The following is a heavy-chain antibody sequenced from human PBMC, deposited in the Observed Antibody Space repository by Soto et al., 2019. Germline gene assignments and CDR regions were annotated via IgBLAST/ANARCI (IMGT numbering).Heavy chain of an antibody. Sequence: GGSLRLSCAASGFTFSSYSMNWVRQAPGKGLEWVSSISSSSYIYYADSVKGRFTISRDNAKNSLYLQMNSLRAEDTAVYYCARIELGRSLYNWFDPWGQGTLVTVSS. J-gene: IGHJ5*02. CDR1: GFTFSSYS. D-gene: IGHD1-7*01. V-gene: IGHV3-21*01. CDR2: ISSSSYI. CDR3: ARIELGRSLYNWFDP.